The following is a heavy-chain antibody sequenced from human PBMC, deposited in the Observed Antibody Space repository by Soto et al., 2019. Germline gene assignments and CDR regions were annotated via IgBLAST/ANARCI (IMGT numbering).Heavy chain of an antibody. CDR1: GGSIGSYH. V-gene: IGHV4-59*01. D-gene: IGHD4-17*01. CDR3: ARDTVLTGMFDF. CDR2: VYYTGTT. J-gene: IGHJ4*02. Sequence: PSETLSLTCTVSGGSIGSYHWSWVRQPPGKGLEWIASVYYTGTTNYNPSLGIRVTISIDAPGNRFSMEITSVTAADTAIYYCARDTVLTGMFDFWGQGTLVTVSS.